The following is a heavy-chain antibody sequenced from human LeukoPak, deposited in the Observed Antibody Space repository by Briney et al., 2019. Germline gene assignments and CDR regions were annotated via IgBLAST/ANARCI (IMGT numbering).Heavy chain of an antibody. J-gene: IGHJ4*01. D-gene: IGHD3-10*01. CDR1: GYTFTSYY. CDR3: ARGYGSGEQFHFDF. CDR2: GNPSGGST. V-gene: IGHV1-46*01. Sequence: ASAKVSCKASGYTFTSYYMHWVRQAPGQGLEWMGRGNPSGGSTRYAQKFQGRVTMTRDTSTSTVYMELSSLRSEDTAVYFCARGYGSGEQFHFDFWGHGTLVTVSS.